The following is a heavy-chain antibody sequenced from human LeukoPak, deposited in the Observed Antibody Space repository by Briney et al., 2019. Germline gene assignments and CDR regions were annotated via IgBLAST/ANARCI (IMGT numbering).Heavy chain of an antibody. D-gene: IGHD6-13*01. J-gene: IGHJ5*02. Sequence: GGSLRLSCAASGFAFSSYAMSWVRQAPGKGLEWVSATSGSGGSTYYADSVKGRFTISRDNSKNTLYLQMNSLRAEDTAVYYCARVSLSSSWYSPWFDPWGQGTLVTVSS. CDR1: GFAFSSYA. V-gene: IGHV3-23*01. CDR3: ARVSLSSSWYSPWFDP. CDR2: TSGSGGST.